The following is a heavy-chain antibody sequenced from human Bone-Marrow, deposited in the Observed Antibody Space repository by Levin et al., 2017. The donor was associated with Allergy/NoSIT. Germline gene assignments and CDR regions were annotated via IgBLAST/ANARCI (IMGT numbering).Heavy chain of an antibody. J-gene: IGHJ6*03. D-gene: IGHD2-15*01. Sequence: SETLSLTCAVQGGSFKGHYWTWIRQAPGKGLEWIGEVHYSGSTNSNRSLRSRVTMSVDSSKNRFSLNLKSVTAEDTAVYFCVGGARWFSSGSYFYYMDVWGTGTTVIVSS. V-gene: IGHV4-34*01. CDR1: GGSFKGHY. CDR2: VHYSGST. CDR3: VGGARWFSSGSYFYYMDV.